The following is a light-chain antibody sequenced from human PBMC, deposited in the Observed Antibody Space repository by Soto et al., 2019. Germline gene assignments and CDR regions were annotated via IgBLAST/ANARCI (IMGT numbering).Light chain of an antibody. J-gene: IGKJ4*01. V-gene: IGKV3-20*01. CDR3: QQYGSSPLT. Sequence: EIVLTQSPGTLSLSPGERATLSCRASQIVTSNYLAWYQNKPGQAPRLLIYCASRRATGIPDRFSGSGPETDFTLTISRLEPEDFVVYHCQQYGSSPLTFGGGTKVEIK. CDR1: QIVTSNY. CDR2: CAS.